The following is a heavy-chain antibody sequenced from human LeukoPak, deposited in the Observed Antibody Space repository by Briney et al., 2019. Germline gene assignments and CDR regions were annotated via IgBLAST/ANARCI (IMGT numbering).Heavy chain of an antibody. CDR1: GFTFRSHA. D-gene: IGHD4-17*01. CDR2: ISAGGTST. CDR3: AKGPTVTTFAY. V-gene: IGHV3-23*01. Sequence: PGGSLRLSCAASGFTFRSHAMHWVRQAPGKGLELVSGISAGGTSTYYADSVKGHFTISRDNSKNTLYLQMNNLRVEDTAMYYCAKGPTVTTFAYWGRGALVTVSS. J-gene: IGHJ4*02.